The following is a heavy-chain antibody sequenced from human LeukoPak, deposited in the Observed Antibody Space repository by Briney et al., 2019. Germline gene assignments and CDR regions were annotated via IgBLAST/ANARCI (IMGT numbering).Heavy chain of an antibody. V-gene: IGHV4-38-2*02. CDR2: IYHSGST. CDR1: GYSISSGYY. D-gene: IGHD3-3*01. Sequence: PSETLSLTCAVSGYSISSGYYWGWIRQPPGKGLEWIGSIYHSGSTYYNPSLKSRVTISVDTSKNQFSLKLSSVTAADTAVYYRARDFPYDFWSGYDRWFDPWGQGTLVTVSS. CDR3: ARDFPYDFWSGYDRWFDP. J-gene: IGHJ5*02.